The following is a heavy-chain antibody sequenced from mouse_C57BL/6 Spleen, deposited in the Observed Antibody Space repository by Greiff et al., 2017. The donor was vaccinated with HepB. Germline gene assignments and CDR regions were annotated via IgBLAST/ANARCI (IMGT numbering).Heavy chain of an antibody. CDR3: ARRVTTVEGFDY. CDR2: IYPRSGNT. Sequence: QVQLKESGAELARPGASVKLSCKASGYTFTSYGISWVKQRTGQGLEWMGEIYPRSGNTYYNEKFKGKATLTADKSSSTAYMELRSLTSEDSAVYFCARRVTTVEGFDYWGQGTTLTVSS. J-gene: IGHJ2*01. CDR1: GYTFTSYG. V-gene: IGHV1-81*01. D-gene: IGHD1-1*01.